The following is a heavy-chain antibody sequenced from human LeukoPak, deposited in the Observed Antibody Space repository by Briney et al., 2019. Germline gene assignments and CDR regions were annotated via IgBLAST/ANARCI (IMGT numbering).Heavy chain of an antibody. Sequence: SSVTVSCKASVGTFSSYAISWVRQAPGQGLEWMGRIIPIFGIANYAQKFQGRVTITADKSTSTAYMELSSLRPEDTAVYYCAKTASEYYFDYWGQGTLVTVSS. J-gene: IGHJ4*02. CDR1: VGTFSSYA. CDR2: IIPIFGIA. V-gene: IGHV1-69*04. CDR3: AKTASEYYFDY. D-gene: IGHD2-21*02.